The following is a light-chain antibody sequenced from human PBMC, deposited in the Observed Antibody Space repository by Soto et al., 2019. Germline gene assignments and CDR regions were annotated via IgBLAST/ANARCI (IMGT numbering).Light chain of an antibody. CDR1: ESFRNNS. CDR3: HHYGYGADT. Sequence: ELILTQSPGTLSLSPGERATLSCRASESFRNNSLAWYQQHPGQAPRLLIFGASSRATGIPDRFTGTGSGSDFSLTISRLEPDDSAVYFCHHYGYGADTFGQGTKLEIK. CDR2: GAS. V-gene: IGKV3-20*01. J-gene: IGKJ2*01.